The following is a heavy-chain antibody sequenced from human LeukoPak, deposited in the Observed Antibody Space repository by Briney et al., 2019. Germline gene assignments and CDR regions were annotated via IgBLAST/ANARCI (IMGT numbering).Heavy chain of an antibody. V-gene: IGHV1-2*04. CDR2: INPNSGGT. Sequence: APVKVSCKASGYTFTGYYMHWVRQAPGQGLEWMGWINPNSGGTNYAQKFQGWVTMTRDTSISTAYMELSRLRSDDTAVYYCARERGDYAGFWFDPWGQGTLVTVSS. CDR1: GYTFTGYY. D-gene: IGHD4-17*01. J-gene: IGHJ5*02. CDR3: ARERGDYAGFWFDP.